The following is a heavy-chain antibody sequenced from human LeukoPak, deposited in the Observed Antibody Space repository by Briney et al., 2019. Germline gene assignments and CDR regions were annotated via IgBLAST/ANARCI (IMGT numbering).Heavy chain of an antibody. CDR3: ACMPTGAAAGLFDP. J-gene: IGHJ5*02. CDR1: GYTFTSYG. CDR2: IIPILGIA. Sequence: ASVKVSCKASGYTFTSYGISWVRQAPGQGLEWMGRIIPILGIANYAQKFQGRVTITADKSTSTAYMELSSLRSEDTAVYYCACMPTGAAAGLFDPWGQGTLVTVSS. D-gene: IGHD6-13*01. V-gene: IGHV1-69*04.